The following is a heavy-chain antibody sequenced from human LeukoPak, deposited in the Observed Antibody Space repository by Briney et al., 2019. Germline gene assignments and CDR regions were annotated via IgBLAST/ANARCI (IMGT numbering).Heavy chain of an antibody. CDR1: GGSFSGYY. CDR3: AKHSNWNAGVDWFDP. Sequence: TSETLSLTCAVYGGSFSGYYWSWIRQPPGKGLEWIGEINHSGSTNYNPSLKSRVTISIDTSKNQFSLNLNSVTAADTAVYYCAKHSNWNAGVDWFDPWGQGTLVTVSS. J-gene: IGHJ5*02. D-gene: IGHD1-20*01. CDR2: INHSGST. V-gene: IGHV4-34*01.